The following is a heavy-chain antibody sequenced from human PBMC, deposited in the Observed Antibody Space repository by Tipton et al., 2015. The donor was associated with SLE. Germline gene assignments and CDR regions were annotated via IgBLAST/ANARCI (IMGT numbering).Heavy chain of an antibody. CDR2: ISHSGST. Sequence: TLSLTCAVYGGSFSDYYWSWIRQTPGKGLEWIGEISHSGSTKYKPSLKSRVTISEDTSKKQFSLKLSSVTAADTAVYYCARHGPNGYYFDYWGQGTLVTVSS. D-gene: IGHD2-8*01. J-gene: IGHJ4*02. CDR1: GGSFSDYY. CDR3: ARHGPNGYYFDY. V-gene: IGHV4-34*01.